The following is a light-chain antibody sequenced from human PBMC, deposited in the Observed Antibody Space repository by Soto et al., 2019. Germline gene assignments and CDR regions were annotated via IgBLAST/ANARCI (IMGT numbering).Light chain of an antibody. CDR1: QSVSSN. CDR2: GTS. V-gene: IGKV3-20*01. Sequence: EIVMTQSPATLSVSPGERATLSCRASQSVSSNLAWYQQKPGQAPRLLIYGTSNRATDIPDRFSGSGSGTEFTLTISRLEPEDFAVYYCQHYGSSPKWTFGQGTKVEIK. J-gene: IGKJ1*01. CDR3: QHYGSSPKWT.